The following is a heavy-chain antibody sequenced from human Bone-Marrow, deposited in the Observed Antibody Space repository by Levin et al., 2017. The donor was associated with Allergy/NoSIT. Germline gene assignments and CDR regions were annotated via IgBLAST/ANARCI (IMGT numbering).Heavy chain of an antibody. CDR1: GFTFSSYA. D-gene: IGHD6-13*01. J-gene: IGHJ4*02. V-gene: IGHV3-23*01. CDR2: ISGSGGST. CDR3: AKEGYSSSLKYYFDY. Sequence: GESLKISCAASGFTFSSYAMSWVRQAPGKGLEWVSAISGSGGSTYYADSVKGRFTISRDNSKNTLYLQMNSLRAEDTAVYYCAKEGYSSSLKYYFDYWGQGTLVTVSS.